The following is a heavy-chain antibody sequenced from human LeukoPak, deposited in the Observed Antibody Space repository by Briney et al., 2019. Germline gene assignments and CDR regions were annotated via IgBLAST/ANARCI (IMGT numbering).Heavy chain of an antibody. D-gene: IGHD5-18*01. CDR3: ARFPVRGYTYGSVIHHMDV. CDR1: GYTFTRYY. Sequence: SVKVSCKASGYTFTRYYMHWVRQAPGQGLEWMGRIIPILDVADSAQRFQGRVTITADRSTSTVYMELNSLRSEDTAIYYCARFPVRGYTYGSVIHHMDVWGQGTTVIVSS. J-gene: IGHJ6*02. V-gene: IGHV1-69*02. CDR2: IIPILDVA.